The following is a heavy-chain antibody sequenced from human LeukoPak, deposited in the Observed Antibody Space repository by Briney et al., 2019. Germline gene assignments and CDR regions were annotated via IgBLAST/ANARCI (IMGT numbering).Heavy chain of an antibody. Sequence: GGSLRLSCAASGFTFSSYWMSWVRQAPGKGLEWVANIKQDGSEKYYVDAVKGRFTISRDNAKTSLYLQMNSLRAEDTAVYYCARHLSGVTGYTYGRGIDYWSQGTLVTVSS. CDR2: IKQDGSEK. V-gene: IGHV3-7*01. J-gene: IGHJ4*02. D-gene: IGHD5-18*01. CDR1: GFTFSSYW. CDR3: ARHLSGVTGYTYGRGIDY.